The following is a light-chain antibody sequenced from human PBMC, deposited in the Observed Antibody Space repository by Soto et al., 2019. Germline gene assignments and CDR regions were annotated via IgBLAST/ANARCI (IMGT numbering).Light chain of an antibody. V-gene: IGLV4-69*01. CDR3: QTWGTGTYVV. CDR1: SGHSSYA. Sequence: QLVLTQSPSASASLGASVKLTCTLSSGHSSYAIALHHQQPEKGPRYLMKLNSDGSHSKGDGIPDRFSGSSSGAERYLTSARRQSEDEADYYGQTWGTGTYVVFGGGTKLTVL. CDR2: LNSDGSH. J-gene: IGLJ2*01.